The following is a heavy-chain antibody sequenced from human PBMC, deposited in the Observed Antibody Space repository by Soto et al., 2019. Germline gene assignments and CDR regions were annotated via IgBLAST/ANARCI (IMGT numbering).Heavy chain of an antibody. J-gene: IGHJ6*02. CDR3: ARRGGSSSGYYYYAMDV. V-gene: IGHV4-31*03. Sequence: SETLSLTCSVSSDSMNSGGYYWSWIRQHPGKGLERIGYIYSNGDTYYNPSLKSRVTISVDTSKNQFSLNLTSVTAADTAVYYCARRGGSSSGYYYYAMDVWGQGTTVTVSS. CDR2: IYSNGDT. CDR1: SDSMNSGGYY. D-gene: IGHD6-6*01.